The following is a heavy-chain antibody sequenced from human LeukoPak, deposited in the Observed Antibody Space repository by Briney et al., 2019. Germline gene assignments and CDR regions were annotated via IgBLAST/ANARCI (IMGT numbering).Heavy chain of an antibody. D-gene: IGHD3-16*01. Sequence: AXHWVRXAXGKGLEWVSGISWNSGSIGYADSVKGRFTISRDNAKNSLYLQMNSLRAEDTALYYCAKVGDWGQGTLVTVSS. J-gene: IGHJ4*02. V-gene: IGHV3-9*01. CDR1: A. CDR2: ISWNSGSI. CDR3: AKVGD.